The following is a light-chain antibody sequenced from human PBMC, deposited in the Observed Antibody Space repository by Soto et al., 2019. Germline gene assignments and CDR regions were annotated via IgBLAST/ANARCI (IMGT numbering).Light chain of an antibody. V-gene: IGKV3-15*01. J-gene: IGKJ1*01. CDR1: HSVSSS. CDR2: GAS. Sequence: EVVMTQSPATLSVCPGERATLSCRASHSVSSSLAWYQQKPGQAPRLLISGASTRAAGISARFSGSGSGTEFTLTISSLQPDDFATYYCQQYNSYSRTFGQGTKVDIK. CDR3: QQYNSYSRT.